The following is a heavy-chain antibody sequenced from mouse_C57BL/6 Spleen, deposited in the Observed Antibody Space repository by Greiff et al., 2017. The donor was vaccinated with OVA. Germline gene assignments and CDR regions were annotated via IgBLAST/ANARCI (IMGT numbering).Heavy chain of an antibody. V-gene: IGHV3-6*01. CDR3: ARPYDYDLGYYAMDY. Sequence: EVQLVESGPGLVKPSQSLSLTCSVTGYSITSGYYWNWIRQFPGNKLEWMGYISYDGSNNYNPSLKNRISITRDTSKNQFFLKLNSVTTEDTATYYCARPYDYDLGYYAMDYWGQGTSVTVSS. D-gene: IGHD2-4*01. J-gene: IGHJ4*01. CDR1: GYSITSGYY. CDR2: ISYDGSN.